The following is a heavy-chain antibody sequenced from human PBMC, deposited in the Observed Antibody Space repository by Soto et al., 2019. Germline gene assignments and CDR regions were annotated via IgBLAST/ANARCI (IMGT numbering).Heavy chain of an antibody. D-gene: IGHD6-19*01. CDR3: ARDSSAWPNYFDS. CDR1: GFSISTHA. CDR2: FSGRSGDT. V-gene: IGHV3-23*01. Sequence: PGGSLRLSCVASGFSISTHALTWVRQAPGKGLEWVSSFSGRSGDTYYAASVKGRFTISGDSSKNTVILQMNNLRADDTALYYCARDSSAWPNYFDSWGHGIQVTVSS. J-gene: IGHJ4*01.